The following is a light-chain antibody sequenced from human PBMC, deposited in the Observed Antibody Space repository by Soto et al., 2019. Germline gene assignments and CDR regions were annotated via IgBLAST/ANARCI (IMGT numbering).Light chain of an antibody. CDR3: QRSYSTPFYT. CDR1: QSISAH. J-gene: IGKJ2*01. V-gene: IGKV1-39*01. CDR2: AAS. Sequence: DIQMTQSPSSLSASVGDRVTITCRASQSISAHLNWYQQKPGTAPKVLIYAASTSQSGVPPRFSGSGSGTDFTLTISSLQPEDFATYCCQRSYSTPFYTFGQGTKVDIK.